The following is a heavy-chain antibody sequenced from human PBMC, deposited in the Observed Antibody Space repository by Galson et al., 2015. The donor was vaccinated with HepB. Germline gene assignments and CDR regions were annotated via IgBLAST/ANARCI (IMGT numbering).Heavy chain of an antibody. CDR2: ISWNSGRM. J-gene: IGHJ4*02. CDR1: GFTFDDYA. CDR3: AKGYNWNYVDYFDY. D-gene: IGHD1-7*01. Sequence: SLRLSCAASGFTFDDYAMHWVRQAPGKGLEWVSGISWNSGRMDYADSVKGRFTISRDNAKNSLYLQMNSLRTEDTALYYCAKGYNWNYVDYFDYWGQGTLVTVSS. V-gene: IGHV3-9*01.